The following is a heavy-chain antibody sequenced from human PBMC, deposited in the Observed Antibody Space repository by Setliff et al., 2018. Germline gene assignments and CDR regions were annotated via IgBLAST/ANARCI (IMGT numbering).Heavy chain of an antibody. CDR2: IYPADSDT. V-gene: IGHV5-51*01. Sequence: GESLKISCRGSGYTFTNYWIAWVRQMPGKGLEYMGIIYPADSDTTYSPSFQGQVTISADKSISTAYVQWRSLKASDTAMYYFARVGTAGGYYFDFWGQGALVTVSS. CDR1: GYTFTNYW. J-gene: IGHJ4*02. CDR3: ARVGTAGGYYFDF. D-gene: IGHD2-15*01.